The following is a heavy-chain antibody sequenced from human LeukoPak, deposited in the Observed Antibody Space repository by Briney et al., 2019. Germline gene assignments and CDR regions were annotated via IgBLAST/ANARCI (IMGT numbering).Heavy chain of an antibody. CDR3: ARGPRITLIRGGQWYYYMDV. D-gene: IGHD3-10*01. CDR1: GYTFTIYY. V-gene: IGHV1-46*01. J-gene: IGHJ6*03. CDR2: INPSGGST. Sequence: VASVKVSCKASGYTFTIYYIHWVRQAPGQGLEWMGLINPSGGSTNYAQKFQGGVTMTRDTSTSTVYMELSSLRSEDTAVYYCARGPRITLIRGGQWYYYMDVWGKGTTVTISS.